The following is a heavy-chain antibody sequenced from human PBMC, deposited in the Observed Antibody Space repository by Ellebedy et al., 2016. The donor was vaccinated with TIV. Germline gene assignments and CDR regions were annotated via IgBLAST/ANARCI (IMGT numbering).Heavy chain of an antibody. J-gene: IGHJ4*02. D-gene: IGHD6-19*01. CDR3: AALPYISRSSAY. V-gene: IGHV1-2*02. CDR1: GYTFTAYH. CDR2: IYPNGGDT. Sequence: ASVKVSCKTSGYTFTAYHIHWVRQAPGQGLEWMGWIYPNGGDTTFAQKFQGRVTMASDTSTRTVYMGLSGLRYDDTAVYFCAALPYISRSSAYWGQGTLVGVSS.